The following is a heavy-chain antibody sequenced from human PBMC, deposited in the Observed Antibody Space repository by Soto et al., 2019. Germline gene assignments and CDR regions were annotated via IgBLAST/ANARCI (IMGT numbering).Heavy chain of an antibody. CDR3: AKGHPGGSCYSGLDC. CDR2: LSGNSDIV. J-gene: IGHJ4*02. CDR1: GFFFDNYA. V-gene: IGHV3-9*01. Sequence: GGSLRLSCVTSGFFFDNYAMHWVRQAPGKGPEWVSGLSGNSDIVAYADSVKGRFTISRDTSKNTVYLQMNSLRIDDTAVYYCAKGHPGGSCYSGLDCWGQGTLVTVSS. D-gene: IGHD2-15*01.